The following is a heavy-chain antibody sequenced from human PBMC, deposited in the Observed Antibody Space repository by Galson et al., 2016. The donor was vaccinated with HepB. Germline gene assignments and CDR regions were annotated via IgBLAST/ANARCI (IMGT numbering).Heavy chain of an antibody. V-gene: IGHV4/OR15-8*02. D-gene: IGHD2-2*01. CDR3: ARASVVPGARMIFDS. CDR1: GASVNSSNW. J-gene: IGHJ5*01. Sequence: SETLSLTCVVSGASVNSSNWWTRVRQAPEKGLEWIGEIYHTGTSNNNPSLLSRFTMSIDNSRNHFSLNLNSVTAADTAVYYCARASVVPGARMIFDSWGQGILVTVSS. CDR2: IYHTGTS.